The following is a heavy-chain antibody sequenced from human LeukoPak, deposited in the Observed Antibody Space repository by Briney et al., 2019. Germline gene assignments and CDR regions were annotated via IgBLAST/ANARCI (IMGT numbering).Heavy chain of an antibody. D-gene: IGHD6-6*01. V-gene: IGHV3-23*01. CDR3: AKPPGSSPNEYYYYGMDV. CDR2: ISGSGGST. Sequence: GGSLRLSCAASGFTFSSYSMNWVRQAPGKGLEWVSAISGSGGSTYYADSVKGRFTISRDNSKSTLYLQMNSLRAEDTAVYYCAKPPGSSPNEYYYYGMDVWGQGTTVTVSS. J-gene: IGHJ6*02. CDR1: GFTFSSYS.